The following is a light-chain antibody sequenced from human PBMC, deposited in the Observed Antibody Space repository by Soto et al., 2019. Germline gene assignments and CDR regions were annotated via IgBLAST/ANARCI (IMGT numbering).Light chain of an antibody. CDR1: RSNIGNNA. V-gene: IGLV1-44*01. CDR3: AAWDDSLDGLV. CDR2: SNN. J-gene: IGLJ2*01. Sequence: QSVLTQPPSASGTPGQRVTISCSGSRSNIGNNAVNWYQQLPGTAPKLLIYSNNQRPSGVPDRFSGSKSGTSASLAIGGLQSEDEADYYCAAWDDSLDGLVFGGRTKLTVL.